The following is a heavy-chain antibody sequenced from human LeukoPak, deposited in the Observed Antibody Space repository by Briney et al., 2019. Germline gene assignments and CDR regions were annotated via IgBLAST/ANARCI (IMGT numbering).Heavy chain of an antibody. Sequence: GGSLKLSCAASGFTFSGSAIHWVRQSSGKGLEWVGQIDKKDKGYATATAYAASVKGRFTIPRDDSINTAYLQMKSLKTEDTALYYSRDSGTYNWFDPWGQGTLVTASS. CDR2: IDKKDKGYATAT. J-gene: IGHJ5*02. V-gene: IGHV3-73*01. CDR1: GFTFSGSA. CDR3: RDSGTYNWFDP. D-gene: IGHD1-26*01.